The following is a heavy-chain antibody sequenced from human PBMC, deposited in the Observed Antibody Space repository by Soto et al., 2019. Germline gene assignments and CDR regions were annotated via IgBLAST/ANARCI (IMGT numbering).Heavy chain of an antibody. D-gene: IGHD1-26*01. CDR3: ARRWGAGVYY. CDR1: GGSISSYY. J-gene: IGHJ4*02. V-gene: IGHV4-59*08. Sequence: QVQLQESGPGQVKPSETLYLTCTVSGGSISSYYWSWIRQPPGKGLEWIGYIYYSGSTNYNPSLKSRVTISGDTSKSQFSLKLSSVHAADRAVYYCARRWGAGVYYWGQGTLVTVSS. CDR2: IYYSGST.